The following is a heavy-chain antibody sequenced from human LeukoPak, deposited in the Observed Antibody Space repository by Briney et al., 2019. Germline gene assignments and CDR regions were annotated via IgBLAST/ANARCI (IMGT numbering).Heavy chain of an antibody. J-gene: IGHJ3*02. Sequence: SEALSLTCTVPGGSISSYYWSWIRQPPGKGLEWIGYIYYSGSTNYNPSLKSRVTISVDTSKNQFSLKLSSVTAADTAVYYCARDLGYCSGGSCYSLRAFDIWGQGTMVTVSS. CDR3: ARDLGYCSGGSCYSLRAFDI. CDR1: GGSISSYY. D-gene: IGHD2-15*01. CDR2: IYYSGST. V-gene: IGHV4-59*01.